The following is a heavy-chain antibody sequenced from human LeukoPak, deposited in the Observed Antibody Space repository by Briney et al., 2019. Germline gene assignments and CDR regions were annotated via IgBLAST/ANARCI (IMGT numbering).Heavy chain of an antibody. D-gene: IGHD6-13*01. CDR1: GGSISSYY. Sequence: SETLSLTCTVSGGSISSYYWSWIRQPPGKGLAWIGYIYYSGSTNYNPSLKSRVTISVDTSKNQFSLKLSSVTAADTAVYYCARAYSSSWYEFDYWGQGTLVTVSS. J-gene: IGHJ4*02. CDR3: ARAYSSSWYEFDY. V-gene: IGHV4-59*01. CDR2: IYYSGST.